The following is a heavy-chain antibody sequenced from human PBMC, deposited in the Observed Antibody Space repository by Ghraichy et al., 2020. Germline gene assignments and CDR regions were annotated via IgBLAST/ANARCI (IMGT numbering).Heavy chain of an antibody. CDR1: GFTFSSYV. CDR3: AKDRDYYGSGSSLDY. D-gene: IGHD3-10*01. CDR2: ISSTGGGI. V-gene: IGHV3-23*01. J-gene: IGHJ4*02. Sequence: GESLNISCAASGFTFSSYVMYWVRQAPGKGLEWVSVISSTGGGIYYADSVKGRFTISRDNSKNTLFLQMNSLRAEDTAVYYCAKDRDYYGSGSSLDYWGQGTLVTVST.